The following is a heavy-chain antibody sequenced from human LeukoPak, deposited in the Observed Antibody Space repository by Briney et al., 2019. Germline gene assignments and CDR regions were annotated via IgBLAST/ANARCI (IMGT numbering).Heavy chain of an antibody. Sequence: ASVKVSCKASGYTFTSYGISWVRQAPGQGLEWMGWISAYNGNTNYAQKLQGRVTMTTDTSTSTAYMELRSLRSDDTAVYYCARDVRAMSDYYYYYYMDVWGKGTTVTVSS. J-gene: IGHJ6*03. V-gene: IGHV1-18*01. CDR1: GYTFTSYG. D-gene: IGHD1-26*01. CDR2: ISAYNGNT. CDR3: ARDVRAMSDYYYYYYMDV.